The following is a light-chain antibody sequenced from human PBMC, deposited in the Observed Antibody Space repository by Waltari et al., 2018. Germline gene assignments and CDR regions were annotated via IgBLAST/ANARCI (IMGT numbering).Light chain of an antibody. CDR1: QTINSY. V-gene: IGKV1-39*01. CDR3: QQTFTTPYT. J-gene: IGKJ2*01. CDR2: AAS. Sequence: DIQMTQSPSSLSASIGDRVTITCRARQTINSYVNWYQQRGGKAPKSLIYAASRLQPGVSSRFSGSGFGTQFTLTITSVQAEDFATYYCQQTFTTPYTFGPGTILDIK.